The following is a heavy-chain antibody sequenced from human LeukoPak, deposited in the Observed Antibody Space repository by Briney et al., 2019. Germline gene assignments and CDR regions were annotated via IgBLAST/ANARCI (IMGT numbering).Heavy chain of an antibody. CDR3: ARDPGCGTTVEVNWFDP. D-gene: IGHD4-23*01. CDR1: GGTFSSYA. J-gene: IGHJ5*02. V-gene: IGHV1-69*01. Sequence: SVKVSCKASGGTFSSYAISWVRQAPGQGLEWMGGIIPIFGTANYAQKFQGRVTITADESTSTAYMELSSLRSEDTAVYYCARDPGCGTTVEVNWFDPWGQGTLVTVSS. CDR2: IIPIFGTA.